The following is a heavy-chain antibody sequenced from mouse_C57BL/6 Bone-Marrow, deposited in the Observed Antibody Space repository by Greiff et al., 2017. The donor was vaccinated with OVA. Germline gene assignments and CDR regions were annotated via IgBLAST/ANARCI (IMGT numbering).Heavy chain of an antibody. CDR1: GFTFSDYY. Sequence: EVKLLESGGGLVQPGGSLKLSCAASGFTFSDYYMYWVRQTPEKRLEWVAYISNGGGSTYYPDTVQGRFTISSDNAKNTLYLQMSRLKSEDTAMYYCARRFITTVVARDYYAMDYWGQGTSVTVSS. CDR3: ARRFITTVVARDYYAMDY. D-gene: IGHD1-1*01. J-gene: IGHJ4*01. CDR2: ISNGGGST. V-gene: IGHV5-12*01.